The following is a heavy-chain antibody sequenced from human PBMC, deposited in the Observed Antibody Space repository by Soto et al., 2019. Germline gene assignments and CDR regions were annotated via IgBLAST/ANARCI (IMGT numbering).Heavy chain of an antibody. CDR2: IYNSGSP. CDR3: AREFPLEQGGGYQYYAMDV. V-gene: IGHV4-59*01. J-gene: IGHJ6*02. CDR1: GVSISSYY. Sequence: QVQLQESGPGLVKPSETLSLTCSVSGVSISSYYWSWIRQPPGKRLEWVGYIYNSGSPNYNPSLKIRVTISVDTSNNQFSLKLTSVTAADTAVYYCAREFPLEQGGGYQYYAMDVWGQGTTVTVSS. D-gene: IGHD1-1*01.